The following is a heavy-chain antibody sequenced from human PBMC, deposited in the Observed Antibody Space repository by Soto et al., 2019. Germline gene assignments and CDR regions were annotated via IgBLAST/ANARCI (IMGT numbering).Heavy chain of an antibody. V-gene: IGHV3-7*01. CDR2: IKQDGSEK. J-gene: IGHJ6*02. CDR1: GFTFSDSG. CDR3: ASLGRHG. Sequence: EVQLVESGGGLVQPGGSLRLSCAASGFTFSDSGMDWVRQAPGKGPEWVANIKQDGSEKNYVDSVKGRFTISRDNAKNSLYLQMNSLRAEDTAVYYCASLGRHGWGQGTTVTVSS. D-gene: IGHD3-16*01.